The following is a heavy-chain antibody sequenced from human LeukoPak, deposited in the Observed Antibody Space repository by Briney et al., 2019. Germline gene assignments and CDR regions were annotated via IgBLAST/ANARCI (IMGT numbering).Heavy chain of an antibody. Sequence: GGSLRLSCAASGFTFSGYAMSWVRQAPGKGLEWVSAISGSGGSTYYADSVKGRFTISRDNSKNTLYLQMNSLRAEDTAVYYCASSGPDSSSWYRAKPSFFDYWGQGTLVTVSS. D-gene: IGHD6-13*01. CDR3: ASSGPDSSSWYRAKPSFFDY. CDR1: GFTFSGYA. CDR2: ISGSGGST. J-gene: IGHJ4*02. V-gene: IGHV3-23*01.